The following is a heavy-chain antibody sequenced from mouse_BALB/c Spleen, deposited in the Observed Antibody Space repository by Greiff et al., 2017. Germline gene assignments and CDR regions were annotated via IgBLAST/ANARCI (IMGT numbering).Heavy chain of an antibody. J-gene: IGHJ2*01. CDR3: ARLNGYYFDY. CDR2: ISDGGSYT. Sequence: EVQLQESGGGLVKPGGSLKLSCAASGFTFSDYYMYWVRQTPEKRLEWVATISDGGSYTYYPDSVKGRFTISRDNAKNNLYLQMSSLKSEDTAMYYCARLNGYYFDYWGQGTTLTVSS. D-gene: IGHD2-2*01. CDR1: GFTFSDYY. V-gene: IGHV5-4*02.